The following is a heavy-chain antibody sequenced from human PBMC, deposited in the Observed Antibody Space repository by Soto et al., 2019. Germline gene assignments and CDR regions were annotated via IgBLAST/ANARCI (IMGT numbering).Heavy chain of an antibody. CDR3: ARDKRELLGYNWFDP. D-gene: IGHD1-26*01. CDR1: GGSITSTYYY. CDR2: IYYRGNT. V-gene: IGHV4-39*02. J-gene: IGHJ5*02. Sequence: SETLSLTCVVSGGSITSTYYYWSWIRQPPGKGLEWIGSIYYRGNTFYNPSLKSRITMSVDTSKNQFSLKVTSLTDTDTAVYYCARDKRELLGYNWFDPWGQGTLVTVSS.